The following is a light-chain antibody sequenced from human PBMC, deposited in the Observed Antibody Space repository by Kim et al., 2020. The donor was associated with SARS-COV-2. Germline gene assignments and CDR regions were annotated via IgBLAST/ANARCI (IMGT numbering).Light chain of an antibody. CDR2: NAS. Sequence: ASVGYRVTITCRASQSVYTWLAWYQQKPGKTPNLLIYNASYLQNGAPSRFSGSGSGTEFTLTINSLQPDDFATYYCQQYNAYPWTFGQGTKVDIK. CDR1: QSVYTW. J-gene: IGKJ1*01. V-gene: IGKV1-5*03. CDR3: QQYNAYPWT.